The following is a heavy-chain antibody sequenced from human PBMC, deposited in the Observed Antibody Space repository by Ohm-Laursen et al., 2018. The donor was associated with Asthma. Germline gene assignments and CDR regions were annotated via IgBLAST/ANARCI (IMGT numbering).Heavy chain of an antibody. CDR3: GRDRDGYRPSTWFDP. CDR1: GYTFTRYY. Sequence: GSSVKVSCKASGYTFTRYYIHWVRQAPGQGLEWMGIINPTGGTTNYSQKFKGRVTMTRDTSTSTVYMQLSSLRSEDMAVYYCGRDRDGYRPSTWFDPWGQGTLVTVSS. D-gene: IGHD5-24*01. V-gene: IGHV1-46*01. J-gene: IGHJ5*02. CDR2: INPTGGTT.